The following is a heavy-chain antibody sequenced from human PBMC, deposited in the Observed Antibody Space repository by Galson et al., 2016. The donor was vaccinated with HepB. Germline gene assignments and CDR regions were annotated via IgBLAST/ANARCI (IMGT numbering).Heavy chain of an antibody. CDR2: IWYDGSRK. CDR1: GFTFSSYG. V-gene: IGHV3-33*01. D-gene: IGHD6-6*01. CDR3: ARESAHRQQVGIDY. J-gene: IGHJ4*02. Sequence: SLRLSCAASGFTFSSYGMHWVRQAPGKGLEWVAVIWYDGSRKYYVNSVKGRFAVSRDNSKNTLYLHLNSLRADDTAVYYCARESAHRQQVGIDYWGQGVLVTVSS.